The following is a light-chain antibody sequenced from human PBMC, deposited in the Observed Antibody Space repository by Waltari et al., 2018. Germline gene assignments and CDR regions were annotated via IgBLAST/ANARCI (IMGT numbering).Light chain of an antibody. CDR2: DSS. CDR1: QNIFRS. Sequence: DIQLTQSPSFLSASVGDRVTITCRASQNIFRSFAWYQQNPGKAPKLLIRDSSTLPSGVPSRVSGSGSGTEFTLTISNLQPADFATYYCQQLYSFSTFGGGTKVDLK. V-gene: IGKV1-9*01. CDR3: QQLYSFST. J-gene: IGKJ4*01.